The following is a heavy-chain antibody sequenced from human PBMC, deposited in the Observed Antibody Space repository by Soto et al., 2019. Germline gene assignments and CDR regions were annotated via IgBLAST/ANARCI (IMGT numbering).Heavy chain of an antibody. CDR2: ISSSGSTI. CDR1: GFTFSDYY. V-gene: IGHV3-11*01. CDR3: ARDRGFLEWLLWDYYYYYGMDV. J-gene: IGHJ6*04. Sequence: AGGSLRLSCAASGFTFSDYYMSWIRQAPGKGLEWVSYISSSGSTIYYADSVKGRFTISRDNAKNSLYLQMNSLRAEDTAVYYYARDRGFLEWLLWDYYYYYGMDVWGKGTTVT. D-gene: IGHD3-3*01.